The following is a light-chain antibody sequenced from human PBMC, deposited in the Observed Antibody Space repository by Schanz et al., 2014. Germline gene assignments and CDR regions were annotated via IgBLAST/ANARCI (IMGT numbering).Light chain of an antibody. V-gene: IGLV1-51*01. J-gene: IGLJ3*02. CDR1: SSNIGNNY. CDR2: DTN. Sequence: QSVLTQPPSVSAAPGQKVTISCSGSSSNIGNNYVSWYQQLPGTAPKLLIYDTNKRPSGIPDRFSGSKSGTSASLAISGLQAEDEAHYYCQSYDDRLSGSEVFGGGTKLTVL. CDR3: QSYDDRLSGSEV.